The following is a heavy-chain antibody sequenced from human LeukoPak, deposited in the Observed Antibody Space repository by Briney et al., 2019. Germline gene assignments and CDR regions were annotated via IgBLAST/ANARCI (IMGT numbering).Heavy chain of an antibody. Sequence: SGTLSLTCTVSGDSISSGGYYWSWIRQHPGKGLEWIGYISYSGSTYYNPSLKSRVTISVDTSKNQFSLKLSSVTAADTAVYYCARRSPGVAGTFDYWGQGTLVTVSS. CDR3: ARRSPGVAGTFDY. V-gene: IGHV4-39*01. J-gene: IGHJ4*02. CDR1: GDSISSGGYY. CDR2: ISYSGST. D-gene: IGHD6-19*01.